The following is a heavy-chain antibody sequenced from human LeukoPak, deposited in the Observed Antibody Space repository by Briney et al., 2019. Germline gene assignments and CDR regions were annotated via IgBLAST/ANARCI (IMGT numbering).Heavy chain of an antibody. CDR1: GFTVSSNY. CDR3: AKEVVVVAATRGYFDY. J-gene: IGHJ4*02. CDR2: IYSGGST. D-gene: IGHD2-15*01. Sequence: GGSLRLSCAASGFTVSSNYMSWVRQAPGKGLEWVSVIYSGGSTYYADSVKGRFTISRDNSKNTLYPQMNSLRAEDTAVYYCAKEVVVVAATRGYFDYWGQGTLVTVSS. V-gene: IGHV3-53*05.